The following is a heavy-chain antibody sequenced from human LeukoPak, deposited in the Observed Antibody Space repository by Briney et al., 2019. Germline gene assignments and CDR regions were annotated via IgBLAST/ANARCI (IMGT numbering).Heavy chain of an antibody. Sequence: ASVKLSCKASGYTFTSYDINWVRQATGQGLEWMGWMNPNSGSTGYAQKFQGRVTMTRNTSISTAYMELSSLRSEDTAVYYCARPLRSAIAAAGRGFGYWGQGTLVTVSS. V-gene: IGHV1-8*01. D-gene: IGHD6-13*01. CDR3: ARPLRSAIAAAGRGFGY. J-gene: IGHJ4*02. CDR1: GYTFTSYD. CDR2: MNPNSGST.